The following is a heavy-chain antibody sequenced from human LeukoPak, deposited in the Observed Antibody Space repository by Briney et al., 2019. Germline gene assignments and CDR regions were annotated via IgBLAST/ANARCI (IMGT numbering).Heavy chain of an antibody. D-gene: IGHD6-13*01. CDR1: GGSFSGYY. Sequence: SETLSLTCAVYGGSFSGYYWSWIRQPPGKGLEWIGEINHSGSTNYNPSLKSRVTISVDTSKNQFSLKLSFVTAADTAVYYCARGRAAAGTGYWGQGTLVTVSS. J-gene: IGHJ4*02. CDR3: ARGRAAAGTGY. V-gene: IGHV4-34*01. CDR2: INHSGST.